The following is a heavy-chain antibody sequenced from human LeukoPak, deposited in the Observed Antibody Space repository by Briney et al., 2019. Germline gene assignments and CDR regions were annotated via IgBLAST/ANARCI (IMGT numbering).Heavy chain of an antibody. CDR1: GFTSSSYW. J-gene: IGHJ4*02. V-gene: IGHV3-7*03. Sequence: PGGSLRLSCAASGFTSSSYWMNWLRQAPGKGLEWVANINQDGSEKYYVDSVKGRFTISRDNAKNSLYLQMNSLRAEDTAEYYCAKDSNGWYQRGSNYFDYWGQGTLVTVSS. D-gene: IGHD6-19*01. CDR2: INQDGSEK. CDR3: AKDSNGWYQRGSNYFDY.